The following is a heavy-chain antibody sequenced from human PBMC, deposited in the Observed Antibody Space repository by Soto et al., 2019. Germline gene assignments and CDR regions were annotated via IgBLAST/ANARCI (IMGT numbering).Heavy chain of an antibody. V-gene: IGHV4-34*01. D-gene: IGHD2-15*01. Sequence: SETLSLTCAVYGGSFSGYYWSWIRQPPGKGLEWIGEINHSGSTNYNPSLKSRVTISVDTSKNQFSLKLSSVTAADTAVYYCARGRPRRYCSGGSCPLYFDYWGQGTLVTVSS. CDR1: GGSFSGYY. J-gene: IGHJ4*02. CDR2: INHSGST. CDR3: ARGRPRRYCSGGSCPLYFDY.